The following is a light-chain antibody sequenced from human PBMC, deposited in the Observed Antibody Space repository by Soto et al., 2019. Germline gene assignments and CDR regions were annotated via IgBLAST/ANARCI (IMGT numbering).Light chain of an antibody. V-gene: IGKV3-15*01. CDR2: AAS. J-gene: IGKJ4*01. CDR1: QSVSSN. Sequence: EIVMTQSPVTLSVSPGERATLACRASQSVSSNLAWYQQKPGQAPRLLIYAASTRATGIPARFSGSGSGTEFTLTISSLQSEDFAVYYCQQCSNWPLTFGGGTKVEIK. CDR3: QQCSNWPLT.